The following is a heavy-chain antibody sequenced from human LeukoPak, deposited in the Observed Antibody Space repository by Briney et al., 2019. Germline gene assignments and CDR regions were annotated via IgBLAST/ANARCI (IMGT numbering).Heavy chain of an antibody. CDR3: ARISSWYVGYYFDY. V-gene: IGHV3-21*01. CDR1: GFTFSSYS. D-gene: IGHD6-13*01. Sequence: GGSLRLSCAASGFTFSSYSMNWVRQAPGKGLEWVSSISSSSSYIYYADSVKGRFTISRDNAKNSLYLQMNSLRAEDTAVYYCARISSWYVGYYFDYWGQGTLVTVSS. CDR2: ISSSSSYI. J-gene: IGHJ4*02.